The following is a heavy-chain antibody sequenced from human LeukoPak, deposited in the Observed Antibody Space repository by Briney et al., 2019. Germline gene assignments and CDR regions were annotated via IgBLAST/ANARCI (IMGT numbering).Heavy chain of an antibody. CDR2: ISSTSSYI. D-gene: IGHD3-10*01. V-gene: IGHV3-21*06. Sequence: GGSLRLSCAASGFTFSNYNFYWVRQAPGKGLEWVSSISSTSSYIYYADSVKGRFTISRDNAKNSLYPQMNSLRAEDTAAYYCARALWSGPVYYGMDVWGQGTTVTVSS. J-gene: IGHJ6*02. CDR3: ARALWSGPVYYGMDV. CDR1: GFTFSNYN.